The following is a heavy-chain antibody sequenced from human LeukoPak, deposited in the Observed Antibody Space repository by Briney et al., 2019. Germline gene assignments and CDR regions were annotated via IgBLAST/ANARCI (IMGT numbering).Heavy chain of an antibody. CDR3: AKGGSMVVPHPSPIDFDY. V-gene: IGHV3-23*01. CDR2: ISGSGGST. D-gene: IGHD2-2*01. J-gene: IGHJ4*02. Sequence: GGSLRLSCAASGFTFNSYAMSWVRQAPGKGLEWVSAISGSGGSTYYADSVKGRFTISRDNSKNTLYLQMNSLRTEDTAVYYCAKGGSMVVPHPSPIDFDYWGQGTLVTVSS. CDR1: GFTFNSYA.